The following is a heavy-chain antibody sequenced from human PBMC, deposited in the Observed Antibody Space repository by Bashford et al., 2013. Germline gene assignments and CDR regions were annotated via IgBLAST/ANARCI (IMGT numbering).Heavy chain of an antibody. CDR3: ASRDDDYVWDY. Sequence: VRQAPGKGLEWVANINEDGSAKYYVDSVKGRFTISRDNAKKSLFLQVNSLRGEDTAVYYCASRDDDYVWDYWGQGTLVTVSS. CDR2: INEDGSAK. D-gene: IGHD3-16*01. J-gene: IGHJ4*02. V-gene: IGHV3-7*01.